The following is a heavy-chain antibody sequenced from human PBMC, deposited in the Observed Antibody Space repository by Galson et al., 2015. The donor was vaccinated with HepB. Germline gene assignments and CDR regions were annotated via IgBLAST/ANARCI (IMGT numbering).Heavy chain of an antibody. Sequence: SLRLSCAASGFTFSSYGMHWVRQAPGKGLEWVAVISYDGGNKYYADSVKGRFTISRDNSKNTLYLQMNSLRAEDTAVYYCAKSRRIAVAGTVDYWGQGTLVTVSS. CDR1: GFTFSSYG. V-gene: IGHV3-30*18. CDR2: ISYDGGNK. J-gene: IGHJ4*02. D-gene: IGHD6-19*01. CDR3: AKSRRIAVAGTVDY.